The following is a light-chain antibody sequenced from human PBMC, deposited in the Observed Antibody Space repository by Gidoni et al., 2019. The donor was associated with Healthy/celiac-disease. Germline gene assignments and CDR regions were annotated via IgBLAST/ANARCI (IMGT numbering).Light chain of an antibody. CDR1: QSVSSSY. J-gene: IGKJ4*01. CDR3: QQYGSSSLT. CDR2: CAS. Sequence: EIVLTQSPGTLSLSPGERATLSCRASQSVSSSYLAWYQQKPGQAPRLLIYCASSRATGIPDRFSGSGSGTDFTLTISRLEPEDFAVYYCQQYGSSSLTFGGXTKVEIK. V-gene: IGKV3-20*01.